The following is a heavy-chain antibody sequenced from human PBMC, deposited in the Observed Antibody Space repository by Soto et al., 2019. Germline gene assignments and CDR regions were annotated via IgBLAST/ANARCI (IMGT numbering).Heavy chain of an antibody. J-gene: IGHJ5*01. D-gene: IGHD1-1*01. CDR1: GYTFTNYA. V-gene: IGHV1-3*01. Sequence: ASVKVSCKASGYTFTNYAMHWVRQAPGQRLEWMGWINAGNGNTKYSQKFQGRVTITKNTSASTAYMELSRLRSEDTAVYYCASEVQRNWCEQWGKGNRVIVSA. CDR2: INAGNGNT. CDR3: ASEVQRNWCEQ.